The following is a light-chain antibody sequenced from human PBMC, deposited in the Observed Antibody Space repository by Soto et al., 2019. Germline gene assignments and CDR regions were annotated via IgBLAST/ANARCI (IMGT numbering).Light chain of an antibody. V-gene: IGLV1-40*01. CDR3: HSYDSSLSASV. CDR1: SSNIGAGYD. Sequence: QSVPTQPRSVCGAPGQRVTISCTGRSSNIGAGYDVHWYQHLPGTAPKLLIYGTTNRPSGVPDRFSGSKSGISASLAITGLQAEDEADYYCHSYDSSLSASVFGAGTKVTXL. CDR2: GTT. J-gene: IGLJ1*01.